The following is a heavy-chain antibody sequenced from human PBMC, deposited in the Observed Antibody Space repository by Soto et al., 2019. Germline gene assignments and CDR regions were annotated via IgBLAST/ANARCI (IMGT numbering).Heavy chain of an antibody. CDR2: IYYSGST. Sequence: ETLSLTCTVSGGSISSYYWSWIRQPPGKGLEWIGYIYYSGSTNYNPSLKSRVTISVDTSKNQFSLKLSSVTAADTAVYYCARGPYYFWNGYAFDYWGQGTLVTVSS. J-gene: IGHJ4*02. D-gene: IGHD3-3*01. V-gene: IGHV4-59*01. CDR3: ARGPYYFWNGYAFDY. CDR1: GGSISSYY.